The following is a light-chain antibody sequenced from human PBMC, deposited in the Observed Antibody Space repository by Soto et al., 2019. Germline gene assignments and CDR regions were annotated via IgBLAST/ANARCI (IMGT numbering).Light chain of an antibody. J-gene: IGLJ2*01. CDR2: EVN. CDR1: SSDVGGNKF. Sequence: QSALTQPHSASGSPGQSVTISCTGTSSDVGGNKFVSWYQQHPGKAPRLIIYEVNRRPSGVPDRFSGSKSGNKASLTVSGLQDEDEADYYCSSFGGSNDVLFGGGTKVTVL. V-gene: IGLV2-8*01. CDR3: SSFGGSNDVL.